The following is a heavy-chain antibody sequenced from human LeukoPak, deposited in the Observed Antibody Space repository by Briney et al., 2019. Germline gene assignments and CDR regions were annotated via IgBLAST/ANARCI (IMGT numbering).Heavy chain of an antibody. CDR3: AKPHGTDILTGVDY. CDR2: ISGSGGST. Sequence: ETLSLTCTVSGGSISSSSYYWGWIRQPPGKGLEWVSAISGSGGSTYYADSVKGRFTISRDNSKNTLYLQMNSLRAEDTAVYYCAKPHGTDILTGVDYWGQGTLVTVSS. D-gene: IGHD3-9*01. V-gene: IGHV3-23*01. J-gene: IGHJ4*02. CDR1: GGSISSSSYY.